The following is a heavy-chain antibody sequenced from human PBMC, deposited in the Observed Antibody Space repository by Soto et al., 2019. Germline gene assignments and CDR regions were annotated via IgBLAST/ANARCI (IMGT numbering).Heavy chain of an antibody. V-gene: IGHV3-33*01. CDR1: GFTFSSYG. D-gene: IGHD6-19*01. CDR3: ARDKVQYSSGCHWYFAL. Sequence: GGSLRLACAASGFTFSSYGMHWVRQAPGKGLEWVAVIWYDGSNKYYADSVKGRFTISRDNSKNTLYLQMNSLRAEDTAVYYCARDKVQYSSGCHWYFALWGRGTLVTVSS. J-gene: IGHJ2*01. CDR2: IWYDGSNK.